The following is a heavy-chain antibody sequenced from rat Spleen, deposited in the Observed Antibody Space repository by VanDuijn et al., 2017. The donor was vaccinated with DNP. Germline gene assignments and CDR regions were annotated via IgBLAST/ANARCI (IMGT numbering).Heavy chain of an antibody. CDR2: IGSDGYAP. J-gene: IGHJ2*01. V-gene: IGHV5-22*01. CDR3: IRWNSGHFDY. D-gene: IGHD4-3*01. CDR1: GFTFSAYY. Sequence: EVQLVESGGGLVQPGRSLKLSCAALGFTFSAYYMAWVRQAPAKGLEWVAYIGSDGYAPYYGDSVRGRFAISRDNAKSTLYLQMNSLRSEDMATYYCIRWNSGHFDYWGQGVMVTVSS.